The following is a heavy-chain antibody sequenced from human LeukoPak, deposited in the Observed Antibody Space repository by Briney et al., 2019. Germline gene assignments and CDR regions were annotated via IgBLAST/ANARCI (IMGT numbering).Heavy chain of an antibody. CDR3: AKEGYGDYEGPGQFDY. J-gene: IGHJ4*02. CDR2: IWYDGSNK. Sequence: GGSLRLSCAASGFTFSSYGMHWVRQAPGKGLEWVAVIWYDGSNKYYADSVKGRFTISRDNAKNSLYLQMNSLRAEDTALYYCAKEGYGDYEGPGQFDYWGQGTLVTVSS. V-gene: IGHV3-33*03. CDR1: GFTFSSYG. D-gene: IGHD4-17*01.